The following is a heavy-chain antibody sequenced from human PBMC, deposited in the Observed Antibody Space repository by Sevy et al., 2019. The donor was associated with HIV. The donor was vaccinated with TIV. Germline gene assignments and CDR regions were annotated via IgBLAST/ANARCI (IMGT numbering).Heavy chain of an antibody. CDR3: ARDRGLSPPVDY. D-gene: IGHD3-16*02. J-gene: IGHJ4*02. Sequence: GGSLRLSCAASGFTFNNYWIHWVRQAPGKGLVWVSRITNDGSSTGYAGSVEGRLTHSRDNAKNTVYLQKDSLRAEDTAMYYGARDRGLSPPVDYWGQGALVTVSS. CDR1: GFTFNNYW. CDR2: ITNDGSST. V-gene: IGHV3-74*01.